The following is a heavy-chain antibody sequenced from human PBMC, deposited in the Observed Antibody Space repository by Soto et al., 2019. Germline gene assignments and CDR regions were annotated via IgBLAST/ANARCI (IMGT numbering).Heavy chain of an antibody. CDR3: ARLRIAARPTNWFDP. Sequence: SETLSLTCAVYGGSFSGYYWSWIRQPPGKGLEWIGEINHSGSTNYNPSLKSRVTISVDTSKNQFSLKLSSVAAADTAVYYCARLRIAARPTNWFDPWGQGTLVTVSS. V-gene: IGHV4-34*01. J-gene: IGHJ5*02. CDR2: INHSGST. D-gene: IGHD6-6*01. CDR1: GGSFSGYY.